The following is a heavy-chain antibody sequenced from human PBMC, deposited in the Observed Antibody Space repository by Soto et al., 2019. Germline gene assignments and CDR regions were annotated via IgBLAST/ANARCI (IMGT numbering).Heavy chain of an antibody. CDR3: AKEATNINNFDY. CDR2: ISSVGSTT. V-gene: IGHV3-48*03. Sequence: LRLSCTASGFTFSNFEMNWVRQAPGKGLEWVSYISSVGSTTYYADSVKGRFTISRDNGKNSLYLHMNSLRAEDTGIYYCAKEATNINNFDYWGQGTLVTVSS. CDR1: GFTFSNFE. D-gene: IGHD5-12*01. J-gene: IGHJ4*02.